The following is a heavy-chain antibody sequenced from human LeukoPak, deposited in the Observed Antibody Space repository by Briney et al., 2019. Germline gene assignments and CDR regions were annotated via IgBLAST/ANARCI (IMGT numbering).Heavy chain of an antibody. CDR2: ISGSGGST. Sequence: GGSLRLSCAASGFTFSSYAMSWVRQAPGKGLGWVSAISGSGGSTYYADSVKGRFTISRDNSKNTLYLQMNSLRAEDTAVYYCAKELEGGYSYGAVDYWGQGTLVTVSS. CDR1: GFTFSSYA. CDR3: AKELEGGYSYGAVDY. V-gene: IGHV3-23*01. D-gene: IGHD5-18*01. J-gene: IGHJ4*02.